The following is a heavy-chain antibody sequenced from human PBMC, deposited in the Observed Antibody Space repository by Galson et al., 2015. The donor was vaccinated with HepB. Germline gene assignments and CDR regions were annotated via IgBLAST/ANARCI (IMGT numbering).Heavy chain of an antibody. CDR2: INHSGST. Sequence: SETLSLTCAVYGGSFSGYYWSWIRQPPGKGLEWIGEINHSGSTNYNPSLKSRVTISVDTSKNQFSLKLSSVTAADTAVYYCARGRYYGSGSYYNYYYYYYTDVWGKGTTVTVSS. CDR3: ARGRYYGSGSYYNYYYYYYTDV. J-gene: IGHJ6*03. V-gene: IGHV4-34*01. CDR1: GGSFSGYY. D-gene: IGHD3-10*01.